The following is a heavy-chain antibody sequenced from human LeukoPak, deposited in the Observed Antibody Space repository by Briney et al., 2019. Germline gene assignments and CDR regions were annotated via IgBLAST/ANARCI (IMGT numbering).Heavy chain of an antibody. CDR3: ARDSSWLVRYYFDY. CDR1: GGSFSGYY. CDR2: INHSGST. V-gene: IGHV4-34*01. J-gene: IGHJ4*02. D-gene: IGHD6-19*01. Sequence: SETLSLTCAVYGGSFSGYYWSWIRQPPGKGLEWIGEINHSGSTNYNPSPKSRVTISVDTSKNQFSLKLSSVTAADTAVYYCARDSSWLVRYYFDYWGQGTLVTVSS.